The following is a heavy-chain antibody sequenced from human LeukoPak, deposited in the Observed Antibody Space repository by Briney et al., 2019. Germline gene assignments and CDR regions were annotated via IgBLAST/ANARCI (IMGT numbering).Heavy chain of an antibody. V-gene: IGHV4-34*01. D-gene: IGHD3-3*01. J-gene: IGHJ3*01. CDR2: INHSGST. CDR3: ARGDFWSGYCA. Sequence: PSETLSLTCAVYGGSFSGYYWSWIRQPPGKGLEWIGEINHSGSTNYNPSLKSRVTISVDTSKNQFSLKLSSVTAADTAVYYCARGDFWSGYCAWGQGTMVTVSS. CDR1: GGSFSGYY.